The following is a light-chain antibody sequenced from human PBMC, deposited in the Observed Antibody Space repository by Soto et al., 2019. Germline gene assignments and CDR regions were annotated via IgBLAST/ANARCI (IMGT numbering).Light chain of an antibody. CDR1: RSISTY. CDR3: QQNYSSPWT. V-gene: IGKV1-39*01. CDR2: SAS. Sequence: DIQMTQSPSSLSAFVGDSVTISCRASRSISTYLNWFQQKPGKAPNLLIYSASGLQSGVLSRFSGCASGTDFTLTITSLQPENFASYSCQQNYSSPWTSGRGTKVDIK. J-gene: IGKJ1*01.